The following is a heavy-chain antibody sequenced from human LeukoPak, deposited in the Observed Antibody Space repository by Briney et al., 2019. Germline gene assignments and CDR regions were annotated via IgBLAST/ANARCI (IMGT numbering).Heavy chain of an antibody. V-gene: IGHV3-23*01. J-gene: IGHJ4*02. D-gene: IGHD6-13*01. CDR1: GFTFSSYA. CDR2: ISGSGGST. CDR3: AVNSPGYSSRSDY. Sequence: GGSLRLSCAASGFTFSSYAMSWVRQAPGRGMGWVAVISGSGGSTYYADSAKGRSTISRDNSKNTLHLQMNRLRAEDTAVYYCAVNSPGYSSRSDYWGQGTLVTVSS.